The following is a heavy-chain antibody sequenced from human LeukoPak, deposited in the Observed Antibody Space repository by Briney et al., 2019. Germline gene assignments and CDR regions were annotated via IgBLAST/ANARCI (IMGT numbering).Heavy chain of an antibody. CDR3: AKDGLVWFGELN. Sequence: GGSLRLSCAASGFTFSSYTMTWVRQAPGKGLEWVSAIDGSGGTTSYAGSVKGRSTISRDNSKNTLYLQMNSLRIDATAVYYCAKDGLVWFGELNWGQGTLVTVSS. CDR1: GFTFSSYT. V-gene: IGHV3-23*01. J-gene: IGHJ4*02. D-gene: IGHD3-10*01. CDR2: IDGSGGTT.